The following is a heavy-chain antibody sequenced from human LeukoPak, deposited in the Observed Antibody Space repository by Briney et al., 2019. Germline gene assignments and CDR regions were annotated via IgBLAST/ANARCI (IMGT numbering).Heavy chain of an antibody. CDR2: IYHSGST. Sequence: SETLSLTCTVSGGSISSYYWSWIRQPPGKGLEWIGYIYHSGSTNYNPSLKSRVTISVDTSKNQFSLKLSSVTAADTAVYYCAAVWGGYCSGGSCHASNWFDPWGQGTLVTVSS. CDR1: GGSISSYY. V-gene: IGHV4-59*08. D-gene: IGHD2-15*01. CDR3: AAVWGGYCSGGSCHASNWFDP. J-gene: IGHJ5*02.